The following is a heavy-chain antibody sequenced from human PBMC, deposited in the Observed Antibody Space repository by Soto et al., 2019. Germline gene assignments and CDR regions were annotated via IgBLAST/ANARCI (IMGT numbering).Heavy chain of an antibody. CDR3: AKDGSTVVTEYYFDY. D-gene: IGHD2-15*01. J-gene: IGHJ4*02. V-gene: IGHV3-30*18. Sequence: AGGSLRLSCAASGFTFSSYGMHWVRQAPGKGLEWVAVISYDGSNKYYADSVKGRFTISRDNSKNTLYLQMNSLRAEDTAVYYCAKDGSTVVTEYYFDYWGQGTLVTVSS. CDR2: ISYDGSNK. CDR1: GFTFSSYG.